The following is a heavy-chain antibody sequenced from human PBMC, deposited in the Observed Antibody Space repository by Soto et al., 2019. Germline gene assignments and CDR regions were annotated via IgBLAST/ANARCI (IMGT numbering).Heavy chain of an antibody. J-gene: IGHJ4*02. Sequence: ASVKVSCKGSGYTFTSYDSHWVRQAPGQGLEWMGIINPSGGSTSYAQKFQGRVTMTRDTSTSTVYMELSSLRSEDTAVYYCARERRQGEQQLARHFDYWGQGTLVTVS. D-gene: IGHD6-13*01. V-gene: IGHV1-46*01. CDR2: INPSGGST. CDR3: ARERRQGEQQLARHFDY. CDR1: GYTFTSYD.